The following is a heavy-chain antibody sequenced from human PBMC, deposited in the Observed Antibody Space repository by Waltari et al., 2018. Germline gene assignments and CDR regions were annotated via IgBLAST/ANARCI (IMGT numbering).Heavy chain of an antibody. CDR2: IYYSGST. V-gene: IGHV4-59*01. Sequence: QVQLQESGSGLVKPSETLSLTCTVSGGSISSYYWSWIRQPPGKGLEWIGYIYYSGSTNYNPSLNSRVTISVDTSKNQFSLKLSSVTAADTAVYYCARGDLPFDYWGQGTLVTVSS. D-gene: IGHD2-21*02. CDR1: GGSISSYY. J-gene: IGHJ4*02. CDR3: ARGDLPFDY.